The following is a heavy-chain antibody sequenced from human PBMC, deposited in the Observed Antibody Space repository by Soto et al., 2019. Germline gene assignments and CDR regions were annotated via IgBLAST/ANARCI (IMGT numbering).Heavy chain of an antibody. CDR3: AKFGPRVRGFDF. D-gene: IGHD3-3*01. V-gene: IGHV3-23*01. CDR2: TGGSDGST. Sequence: GGSLRLSCAASGFTFSTYTMSWVRQAPGKGLEWVSATGGSDGSTYYADSVKGRVTISRDNSKNTLYLQMNSLRVEDTAIYYWAKFGPRVRGFDFWGQGTLVTVSS. CDR1: GFTFSTYT. J-gene: IGHJ4*02.